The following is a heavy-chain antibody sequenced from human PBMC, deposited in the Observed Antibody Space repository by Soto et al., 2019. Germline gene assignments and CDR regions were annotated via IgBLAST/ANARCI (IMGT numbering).Heavy chain of an antibody. J-gene: IGHJ4*02. Sequence: QVQLVQSGAEVKKPGSSVKVSCKASGGTFSRYTISWVRQAPGQGLEWMGRIIPILNVTKYAQKFQGRATITADKSTSTAYMELSSLRSEDTAVYYCATIAPYSGYDLTYWGQGSLVTVSS. CDR2: IIPILNVT. V-gene: IGHV1-69*02. CDR3: ATIAPYSGYDLTY. CDR1: GGTFSRYT. D-gene: IGHD5-12*01.